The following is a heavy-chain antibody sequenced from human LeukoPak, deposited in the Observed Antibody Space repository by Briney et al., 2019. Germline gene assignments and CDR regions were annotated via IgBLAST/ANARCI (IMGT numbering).Heavy chain of an antibody. D-gene: IGHD2-21*02. Sequence: PSQTLSLTCTVSGGSITSGIYYWTWIRQPAGKGLEWIGRIYTNGNTNYDPSLKSRVTISVDTSKNQFSLKLSSVTAADTAVYYCARQPCGGDCYPPNYYGMDVWGQGTTVTVSS. CDR1: GGSITSGIYY. CDR3: ARQPCGGDCYPPNYYGMDV. V-gene: IGHV4-61*02. J-gene: IGHJ6*02. CDR2: IYTNGNT.